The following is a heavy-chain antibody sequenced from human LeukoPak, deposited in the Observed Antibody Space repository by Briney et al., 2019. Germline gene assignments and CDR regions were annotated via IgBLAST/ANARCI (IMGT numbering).Heavy chain of an antibody. Sequence: PSETLSLTCTVSGYSISSGYYWGWIRQPPGKGLEWIGSIYHSGSTYYNPSLKSRVTISVDTSKNQFSLKLSSVTAADTAVYYCARVESDYDILTGYPFDYWGQGTLVTVSS. CDR2: IYHSGST. CDR1: GYSISSGYY. D-gene: IGHD3-9*01. J-gene: IGHJ4*02. CDR3: ARVESDYDILTGYPFDY. V-gene: IGHV4-38-2*02.